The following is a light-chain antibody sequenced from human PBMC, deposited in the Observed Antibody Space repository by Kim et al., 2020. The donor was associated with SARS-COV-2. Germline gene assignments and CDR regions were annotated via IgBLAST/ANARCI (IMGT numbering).Light chain of an antibody. CDR3: YSTDSSGNHRV. Sequence: SPGQTARIACSGDALPKKYAYWYQQKSGQAPVAVIYGDRKRPSGIPERFYGSSSGTMATLTISGAQVEDEGDYYCYSTDSSGNHRVFGGGTQLTVL. J-gene: IGLJ2*01. CDR2: GDR. V-gene: IGLV3-10*01. CDR1: ALPKKY.